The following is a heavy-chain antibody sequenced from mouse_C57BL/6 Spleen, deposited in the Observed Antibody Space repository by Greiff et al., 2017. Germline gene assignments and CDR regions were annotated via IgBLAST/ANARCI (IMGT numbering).Heavy chain of an antibody. D-gene: IGHD3-2*02. V-gene: IGHV1-22*01. J-gene: IGHJ2*01. CDR2: INPNNGGT. CDR1: GYTFTDYN. CDR3: ARGDRRLRLLDY. Sequence: VQLQQSGPELVKPGASVKMSCKASGYTFTDYNMHWVKQSHGKSLEWIGYINPNNGGTSYNQKFKGKATLTVNKSSSTAYMELRSLTSEDSAVYYCARGDRRLRLLDYWGQGTTLTVSS.